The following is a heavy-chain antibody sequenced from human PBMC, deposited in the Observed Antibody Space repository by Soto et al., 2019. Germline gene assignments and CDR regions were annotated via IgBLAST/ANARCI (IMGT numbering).Heavy chain of an antibody. V-gene: IGHV1-69*13. CDR2: IIPIFGTA. CDR3: ARGYDSSGYPSFGFTGMDA. J-gene: IGHJ6*02. D-gene: IGHD3-22*01. CDR1: GGTFSSYA. Sequence: SVKVSCKASGGTFSSYAISWVRQAPGQGLEWMGGIIPIFGTANYAQKFQGRVTITADESTSTAYMELSSLRSEDTAVYYCARGYDSSGYPSFGFTGMDAWGQENTLTISS.